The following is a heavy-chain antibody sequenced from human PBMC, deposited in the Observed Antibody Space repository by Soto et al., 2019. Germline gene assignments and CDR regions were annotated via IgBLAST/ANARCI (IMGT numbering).Heavy chain of an antibody. D-gene: IGHD1-26*01. CDR3: ARDRGGGGSYYGLFDY. V-gene: IGHV3-33*01. J-gene: IGHJ4*02. Sequence: QVQLVESGGGVVQPGRSLRLSCAASGFTFSSYGMHWVRQAPGKGLEWVAVIWYDGSNKYYADSVKGRFTISRDNSKNTLYRQMNSLGAEDTAVYYCARDRGGGGSYYGLFDYWGQGTLVTVSS. CDR1: GFTFSSYG. CDR2: IWYDGSNK.